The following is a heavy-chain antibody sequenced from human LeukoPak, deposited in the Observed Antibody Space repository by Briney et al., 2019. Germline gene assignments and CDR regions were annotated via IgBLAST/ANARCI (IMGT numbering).Heavy chain of an antibody. Sequence: PSETMSLTCGVYGGSFSGYYWSWIRQPPGKGLEWIGEINHSGSTNYNPSLKGRVTISVGTSKNQFSLKLSSVTAADTAVYYCARVAIVVVSAAHNWFDPWGQGTLVTVSS. V-gene: IGHV4-34*01. CDR3: ARVAIVVVSAAHNWFDP. D-gene: IGHD2-2*01. CDR2: INHSGST. CDR1: GGSFSGYY. J-gene: IGHJ5*02.